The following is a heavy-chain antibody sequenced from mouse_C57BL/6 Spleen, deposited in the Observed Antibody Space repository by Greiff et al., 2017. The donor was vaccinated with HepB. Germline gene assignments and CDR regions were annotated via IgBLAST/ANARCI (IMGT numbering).Heavy chain of an antibody. CDR2: INPNNGGT. CDR3: ASPYYDYDDGFAY. J-gene: IGHJ3*01. D-gene: IGHD2-4*01. V-gene: IGHV1-26*01. Sequence: VQLKQSGPELVKPGASVKISCKASGYTFTDYYMNWVKQSHGKSLEWIGDINPNNGGTSYNQKFKGKATLTVDKSSSTAYMELRSLTSEDSAVYYCASPYYDYDDGFAYWGQGTLVTVSA. CDR1: GYTFTDYY.